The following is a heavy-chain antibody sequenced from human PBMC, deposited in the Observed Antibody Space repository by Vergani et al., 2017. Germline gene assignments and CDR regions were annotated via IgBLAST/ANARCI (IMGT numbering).Heavy chain of an antibody. J-gene: IGHJ3*01. D-gene: IGHD4-23*01. V-gene: IGHV4-61*02. CDR1: GASINNDFYY. CDR3: ARDNKQLRPRAFDL. Sequence: QVQLQESGPGLVKPSQTLSLTCTVSGASINNDFYYWHWIRQPAGKGLEWIGRCYVSGITDYNSSLQSRVSMSVDTSKNQFSLTLTSVTAADTAVYYCARDNKQLRPRAFDLWGQGIMVTVSS. CDR2: CYVSGIT.